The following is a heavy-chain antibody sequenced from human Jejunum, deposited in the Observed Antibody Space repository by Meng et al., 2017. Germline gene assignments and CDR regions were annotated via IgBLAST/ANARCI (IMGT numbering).Heavy chain of an antibody. CDR1: GFTFSRYG. J-gene: IGHJ3*02. CDR3: ARWAIVGDDIDAFAI. Sequence: GESLKISCAASGFTFSRYGMHWVRQAPGKGLEWVAIIWFDGSKSYSAESVKGRFTISRDNSKNTLYLQMNSLRAEDTAVYYCARWAIVGDDIDAFAIWGQGKKV. V-gene: IGHV3-33*01. CDR2: IWFDGSKS. D-gene: IGHD3-22*01.